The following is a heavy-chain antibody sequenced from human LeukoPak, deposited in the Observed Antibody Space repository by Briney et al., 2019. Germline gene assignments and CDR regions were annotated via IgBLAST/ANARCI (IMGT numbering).Heavy chain of an antibody. V-gene: IGHV1-24*01. D-gene: IGHD4-11*01. J-gene: IGHJ6*04. Sequence: EASVKVSCKVSGYTLTELSMHWVRQAPAKGLEWMGGFDPEDGETIYAQKFQGRVTMTEDTSTDTAYMELSSLRSEDTAVYYCATTDPRFYSNYVYYYGMDVWGKGTTVTVSS. CDR3: ATTDPRFYSNYVYYYGMDV. CDR2: FDPEDGET. CDR1: GYTLTELS.